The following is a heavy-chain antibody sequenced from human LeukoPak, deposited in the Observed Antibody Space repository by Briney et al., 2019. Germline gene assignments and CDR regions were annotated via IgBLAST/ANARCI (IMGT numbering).Heavy chain of an antibody. D-gene: IGHD5-24*01. CDR1: GGSISSFY. J-gene: IGHJ4*02. CDR2: IYYSGST. Sequence: KPSETLSLTCSVSGGSISSFYWSWIWQPPGKGLEWIGYIYYSGSTNYNPSLKSRVTISVDTFKNQFSLKLSSVTAADTAVYYCARETTRWLQFDHWGQGTLVTVSS. V-gene: IGHV4-59*01. CDR3: ARETTRWLQFDH.